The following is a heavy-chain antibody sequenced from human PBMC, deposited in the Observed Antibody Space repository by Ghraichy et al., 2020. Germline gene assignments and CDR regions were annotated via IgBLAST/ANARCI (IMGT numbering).Heavy chain of an antibody. D-gene: IGHD5-24*01. J-gene: IGHJ5*02. V-gene: IGHV4-34*01. CDR2: IKHSGTA. CDR1: GESFTGYY. CDR3: ARKKWGSNSFDT. Sequence: SETLSLTCAVYGESFTGYYWSWIRQPPGRGLEWIGEIKHSGTATYNPSLKSRLTTSVDTSKNQFFLKLSSVTTADTAVYYCARKKWGSNSFDTWGQGTLVTVSS.